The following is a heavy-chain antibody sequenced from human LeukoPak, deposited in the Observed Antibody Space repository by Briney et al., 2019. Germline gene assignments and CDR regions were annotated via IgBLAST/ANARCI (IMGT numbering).Heavy chain of an antibody. J-gene: IGHJ4*02. V-gene: IGHV1-8*01. D-gene: IGHD2-2*01. CDR2: MNPNSGST. CDR1: GYTFTSYD. Sequence: ASVKVSCKASGYTFTSYDINWVRQATGQGLEWMGWMNPNSGSTGYAQKFQDRVTVTRNTSISTAYMELSSLRSEDTAVYYCARGAGYCSSTSCSIGYWGQGTLVTVSS. CDR3: ARGAGYCSSTSCSIGY.